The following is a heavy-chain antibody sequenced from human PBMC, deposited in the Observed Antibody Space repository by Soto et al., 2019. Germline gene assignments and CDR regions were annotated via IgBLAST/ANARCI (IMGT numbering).Heavy chain of an antibody. D-gene: IGHD3-9*01. V-gene: IGHV3-74*01. J-gene: IGHJ6*02. CDR2: INTDGSST. CDR1: GITFRTNW. Sequence: EVTLVESGGGLVQPGGSLRLSCAASGITFRTNWMHWVRQDSGKGLVWVARINTDGSSTSYAGSVKGRFTISRDNAKNTLFLQMNSLRAEDTAVYYCTRDSFDGIYYYGMDVWGQGTTVTVSS. CDR3: TRDSFDGIYYYGMDV.